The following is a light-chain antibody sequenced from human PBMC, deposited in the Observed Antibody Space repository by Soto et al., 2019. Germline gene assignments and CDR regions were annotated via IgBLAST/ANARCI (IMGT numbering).Light chain of an antibody. Sequence: DIVMTQSPLSLPVTPGEPASISCRSSQSLLHSNGYNFLDWYLQKPGQSPQLLIYLGSNRASGVPDRFSGSGAGTDFTLKISRGEAEDVGVYYCMQAQQTPLTFGPGKKVDIQ. CDR3: MQAQQTPLT. V-gene: IGKV2-28*01. J-gene: IGKJ3*01. CDR2: LGS. CDR1: QSLLHSNGYNF.